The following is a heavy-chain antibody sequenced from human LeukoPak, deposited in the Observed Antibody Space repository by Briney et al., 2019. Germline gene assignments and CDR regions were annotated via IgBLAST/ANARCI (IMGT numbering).Heavy chain of an antibody. D-gene: IGHD3-16*02. V-gene: IGHV3-30*02. CDR1: GLIFSSYG. CDR3: ANASYVWGSYRVNWFDP. CDR2: IRYEGSNK. J-gene: IGHJ5*02. Sequence: GGPLRLSCAACGLIFSSYGMQWLRQARGKGLEWVAFIRYEGSNKYYADSVKGLFTISRDNSKNTLYLQMYSLRAEDTAVYYCANASYVWGSYRVNWFDPWGQGTLVTVSS.